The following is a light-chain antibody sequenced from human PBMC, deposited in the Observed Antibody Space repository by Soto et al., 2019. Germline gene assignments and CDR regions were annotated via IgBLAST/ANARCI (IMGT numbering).Light chain of an antibody. Sequence: DIQLTQSPSFLSASVGDRVIITCRASQGIASHLAWYQQKPGKAPKLLVYAASSLQSGVPSRFSGSGFGTEFALTISSLQPEDFATYYCLQVNSFPHIFGQGTKLEIK. J-gene: IGKJ2*01. CDR2: AAS. CDR3: LQVNSFPHI. V-gene: IGKV1-9*01. CDR1: QGIASH.